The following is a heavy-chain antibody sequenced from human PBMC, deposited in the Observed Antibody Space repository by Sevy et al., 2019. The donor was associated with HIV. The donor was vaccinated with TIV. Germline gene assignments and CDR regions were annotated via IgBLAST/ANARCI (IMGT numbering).Heavy chain of an antibody. J-gene: IGHJ4*02. CDR2: ISFSSNYI. CDR1: GFTFSTYT. Sequence: GGSLRLSCAASGFTFSTYTMNWVRQAPGKALKSVSSISFSSNYIFFADSMKGRFTISRDNAKNSLYLQMNSLRAEDTAVYYCARGHSSSWPYFDYWGQGTLVTVSS. V-gene: IGHV3-21*01. D-gene: IGHD6-13*01. CDR3: ARGHSSSWPYFDY.